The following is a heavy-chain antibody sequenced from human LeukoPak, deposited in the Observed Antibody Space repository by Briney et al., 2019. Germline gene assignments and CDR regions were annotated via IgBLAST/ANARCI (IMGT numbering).Heavy chain of an antibody. D-gene: IGHD1-26*01. J-gene: IGHJ4*02. CDR2: INPNSGGT. V-gene: IGHV1-2*02. Sequence: ASVKVSCKASGYTFTGYYMHWVRQAPGQGLEWMGWINPNSGGTDYAQKFQGRVTMTRDTSISTAYMELSRLRSDDTAVYYCAREGTAVGAVDYWGQGTLVTVSS. CDR1: GYTFTGYY. CDR3: AREGTAVGAVDY.